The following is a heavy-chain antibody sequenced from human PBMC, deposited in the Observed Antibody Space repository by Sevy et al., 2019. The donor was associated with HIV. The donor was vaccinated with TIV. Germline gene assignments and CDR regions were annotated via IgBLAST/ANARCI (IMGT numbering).Heavy chain of an antibody. CDR3: AGRRRGDFTPTYDY. V-gene: IGHV4-39*01. CDR2: IDYSRTT. D-gene: IGHD2-21*02. CDR1: DDSITSSSYY. Sequence: SETLSLTCTVSDDSITSSSYYWDWIRQPPGKGLAWIGSIDYSRTTYYNSPLKSRVTISVDMSKKQFSLRLTSVTAADTAVYYCAGRRRGDFTPTYDYWGQGALVTVSS. J-gene: IGHJ4*02.